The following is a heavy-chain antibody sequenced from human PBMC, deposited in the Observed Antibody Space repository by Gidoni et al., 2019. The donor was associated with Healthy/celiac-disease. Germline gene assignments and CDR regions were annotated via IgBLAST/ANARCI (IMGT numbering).Heavy chain of an antibody. V-gene: IGHV3-74*01. CDR3: ARDGGVVVPADYYYGMDV. D-gene: IGHD2-2*01. J-gene: IGHJ6*02. CDR1: GFTFRSYW. Sequence: EVQLVESGGGLVQPGGPLRLSCAASGFTFRSYWMHWVRQAPGKGLVWVSRINSDGSSTSYADSVKRRCTISRDNAKNTLYLQMNSLRAEDTAVYYCARDGGVVVPADYYYGMDVWGQGTTVTVSS. CDR2: INSDGSST.